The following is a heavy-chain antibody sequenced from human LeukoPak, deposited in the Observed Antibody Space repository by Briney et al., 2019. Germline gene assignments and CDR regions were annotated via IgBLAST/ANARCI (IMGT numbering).Heavy chain of an antibody. CDR3: AKDPYSGSYQEINWFDP. CDR1: GFTFSSYA. D-gene: IGHD1-26*01. J-gene: IGHJ5*02. Sequence: GGSLRLSCAASGFTFSSYAMSWVRQAPGKGLEWASAISGSGGSTYYADSVKGRFTISRDNSKNTLYLQMNSLRAEDMAVYYCAKDPYSGSYQEINWFDPWGQGTLVTVSS. V-gene: IGHV3-23*01. CDR2: ISGSGGST.